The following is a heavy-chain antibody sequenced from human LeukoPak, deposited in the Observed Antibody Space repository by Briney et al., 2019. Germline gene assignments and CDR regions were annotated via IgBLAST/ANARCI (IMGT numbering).Heavy chain of an antibody. J-gene: IGHJ3*02. CDR1: GFTFSNYS. CDR3: AKGYNGYDYAFDI. V-gene: IGHV3-48*04. CDR2: ISSSSSTI. Sequence: PGGSLRLSCAASGFTFSNYSMNWVRQAPGKGLEWVSYISSSSSTIYYADSVKGRFTISRDNAKNSLYLQMNSLRAEDTAVYYCAKGYNGYDYAFDIWGQGTMVTVSS. D-gene: IGHD5-12*01.